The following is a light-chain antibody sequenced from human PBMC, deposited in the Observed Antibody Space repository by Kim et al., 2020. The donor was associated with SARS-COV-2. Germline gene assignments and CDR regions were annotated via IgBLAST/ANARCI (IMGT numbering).Light chain of an antibody. CDR3: HSHDASLSAYV. J-gene: IGLJ1*01. V-gene: IGLV1-40*01. Sequence: QGVNTSGTGSSSNIGAGYDLHWYQQFPGSAPKLIIYGNNNRPSGVPDRFSGSQSGTSASLAITGLQSVDEADYYCHSHDASLSAYVFGAGTKVTVL. CDR1: SSNIGAGYD. CDR2: GNN.